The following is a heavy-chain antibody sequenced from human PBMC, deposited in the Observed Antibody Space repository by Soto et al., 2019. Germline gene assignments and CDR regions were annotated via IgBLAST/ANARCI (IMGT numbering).Heavy chain of an antibody. CDR3: ARSPRAAAGAVDP. Sequence: QVQLVQSGAEVKKPGASVKVSCKASGYTFTGYYMHWVRQAPGQGLEWMGWINPNSGGTKYAQKFQGRVTMTRDTSISTAYMELSRLRSDDTAVYYCARSPRAAAGAVDPWGQGTLVTVSS. V-gene: IGHV1-2*02. J-gene: IGHJ5*02. CDR1: GYTFTGYY. D-gene: IGHD6-13*01. CDR2: INPNSGGT.